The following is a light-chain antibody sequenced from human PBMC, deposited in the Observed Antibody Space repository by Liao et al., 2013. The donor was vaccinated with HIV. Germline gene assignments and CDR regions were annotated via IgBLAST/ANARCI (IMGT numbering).Light chain of an antibody. CDR3: QVWDSSSAHPYV. CDR1: SIGTKS. V-gene: IGLV3-21*01. Sequence: SYELTQSPSASVAPGKTASITCGGDSIGTKSVHWYQQKPGQAPVLVISYDSDRPSGIPERFSGSNSGNTATLTISRVEAGDEADYYCQVWDSSSAHPYVFGTGTKVTVL. CDR2: YDS. J-gene: IGLJ1*01.